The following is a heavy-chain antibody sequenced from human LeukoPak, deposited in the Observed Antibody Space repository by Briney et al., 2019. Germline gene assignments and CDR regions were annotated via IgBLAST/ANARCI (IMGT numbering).Heavy chain of an antibody. J-gene: IGHJ4*02. V-gene: IGHV3-23*01. CDR2: ISGSGGST. D-gene: IGHD3-22*01. CDR3: AKPRYYYDSSSFDY. Sequence: PGGSLRLSCAASGFTFSSYAMSWVRQAPGKGLESISAISGSGGSTYYADSVKGRFTISRDNSKNTLYLQMNSLRAEDTAVYYCAKPRYYYDSSSFDYWGQGTLVTVSS. CDR1: GFTFSSYA.